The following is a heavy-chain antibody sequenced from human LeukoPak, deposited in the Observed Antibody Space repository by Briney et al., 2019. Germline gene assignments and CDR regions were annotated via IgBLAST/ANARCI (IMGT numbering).Heavy chain of an antibody. J-gene: IGHJ3*02. CDR2: IKQDGSEK. CDR1: GFTFSSYW. CDR3: ARSDYDILTGLTSAGDAFDI. D-gene: IGHD3-9*01. Sequence: GGSLRLSCAASGFTFSSYWMSWVRQAPGKGLEWVANIKQDGSEKYYVDSVKGRFTISRDNAKNSLYLQMNSLRAEDTAVYYCARSDYDILTGLTSAGDAFDIWGQGTMVTVSS. V-gene: IGHV3-7*01.